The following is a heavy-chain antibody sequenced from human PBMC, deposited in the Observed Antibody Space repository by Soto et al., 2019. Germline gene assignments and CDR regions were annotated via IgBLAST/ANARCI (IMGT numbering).Heavy chain of an antibody. CDR3: ARLVTTPKSGGDV. J-gene: IGHJ6*04. Sequence: SETLSLTCTVSGGSISSSSYYWGWIRQPPGKGLEWIGSIYYSGSTYYNPSLKSRVTISVDTSKNQFSLKLSSVTAADTAVYYCARLVTTPKSGGDVWGKGTTVTVSS. CDR2: IYYSGST. CDR1: GGSISSSSYY. V-gene: IGHV4-39*01. D-gene: IGHD4-17*01.